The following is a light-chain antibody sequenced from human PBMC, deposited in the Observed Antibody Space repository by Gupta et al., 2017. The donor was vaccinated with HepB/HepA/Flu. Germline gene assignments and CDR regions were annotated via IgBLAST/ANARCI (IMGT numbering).Light chain of an antibody. CDR3: TSYTSSITYV. CDR1: NSDVGGYNY. V-gene: IGLV2-14*03. CDR2: NVS. Sequence: QSALTPPASVSGSPGHSITISCTGTNSDVGGYNYVSWYQQHPGKAPKLMIYNVSDRPSGVSNRFSGSKSGNTASLTISGLQAEDEADYYCTSYTSSITYVFGTGTRVTVL. J-gene: IGLJ1*01.